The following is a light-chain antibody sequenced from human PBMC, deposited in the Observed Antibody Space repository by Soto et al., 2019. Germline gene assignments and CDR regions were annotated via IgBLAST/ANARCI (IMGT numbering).Light chain of an antibody. CDR1: QGISNY. Sequence: DIQMTQSPSSLSASVGDRVTITCRASQGISNYLAWYQQKLGKVPKLLIYAASTLQSGVPSRFSGSGSGTDFTLTISSLQHEDVAVYYCQRYNSALGTFGGGTKVEIK. V-gene: IGKV1-27*01. J-gene: IGKJ4*01. CDR2: AAS. CDR3: QRYNSALGT.